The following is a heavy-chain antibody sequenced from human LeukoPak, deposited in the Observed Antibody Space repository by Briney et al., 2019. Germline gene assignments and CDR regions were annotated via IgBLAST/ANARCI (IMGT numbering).Heavy chain of an antibody. Sequence: ASVTVSCMASGYTFTSYGISWVRQAPGQGLEWMGWISAYNGNTNYAQKLQGRVTMTTDTSTSTAYMELRSLRSDDTAVSYCARGVDTAMPYYYYYMDVWGKGTTVTISS. CDR3: ARGVDTAMPYYYYYMDV. J-gene: IGHJ6*03. D-gene: IGHD5-18*01. CDR1: GYTFTSYG. CDR2: ISAYNGNT. V-gene: IGHV1-18*01.